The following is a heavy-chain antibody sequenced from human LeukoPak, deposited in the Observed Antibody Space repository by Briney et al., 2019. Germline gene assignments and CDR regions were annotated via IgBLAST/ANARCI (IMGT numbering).Heavy chain of an antibody. CDR2: IIPIFGTA. CDR3: ARVGEPIYYYMDV. J-gene: IGHJ6*03. CDR1: GGTFSSYA. Sequence: ASVKVSCKASGGTFSSYAISWVRQAPGQGLEWMGGIIPIFGTANYAQKFQGRVTITADKSTSTAYMELSSLRSEDTAVYYCARVGEPIYYYMDVWGKGTTVTVSS. V-gene: IGHV1-69*06.